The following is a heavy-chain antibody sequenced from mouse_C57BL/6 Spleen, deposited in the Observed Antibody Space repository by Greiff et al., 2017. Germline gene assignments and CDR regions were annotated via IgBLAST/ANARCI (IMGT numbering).Heavy chain of an antibody. J-gene: IGHJ4*01. Sequence: EVKLMESGGGLVKPGGSLKLSCAASGFTFSSYTMSWVRQTPEKRLEWVATISGGGGNNYYPDSVKGRFTISRDNAKNTLYLQMSSLRSEDTALYYCARHQSTMKAMDYWGQGTSVTVSS. CDR3: ARHQSTMKAMDY. V-gene: IGHV5-9*01. CDR2: ISGGGGNN. D-gene: IGHD2-4*01. CDR1: GFTFSSYT.